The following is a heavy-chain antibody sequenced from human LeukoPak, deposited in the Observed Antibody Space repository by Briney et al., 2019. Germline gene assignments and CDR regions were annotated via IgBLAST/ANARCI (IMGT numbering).Heavy chain of an antibody. Sequence: ASVKVSCKASGYTFTGYYMHWVRQAPGQGLEWMGWINPNSGGTNYAQKFQGRVTMTRDTSISTAYMELSRLRSDDTAVYYCATVGPRPLWFGELLYNGPGYGMDVWGQGTTVTVSS. CDR3: ATVGPRPLWFGELLYNGPGYGMDV. D-gene: IGHD3-10*01. V-gene: IGHV1-2*02. CDR2: INPNSGGT. J-gene: IGHJ6*02. CDR1: GYTFTGYY.